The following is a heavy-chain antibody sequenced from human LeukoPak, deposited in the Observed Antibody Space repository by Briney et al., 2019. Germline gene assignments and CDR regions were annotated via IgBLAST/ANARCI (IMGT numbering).Heavy chain of an antibody. V-gene: IGHV4-34*01. CDR1: GGSFSGYY. CDR3: XXXXXYXDSSGYSVGY. CDR2: INHSGST. Sequence: SETLSLTCAVYGGSFSGYYWSWIRQPPGKGLEWIGEINHSGSTNYNPSLKSRVTISVDTSKNQFSLKLSSVTAADTAVYYCXXXXXYXDSSGYSVGYWGQGALVTVSS. D-gene: IGHD3-22*01. J-gene: IGHJ4*02.